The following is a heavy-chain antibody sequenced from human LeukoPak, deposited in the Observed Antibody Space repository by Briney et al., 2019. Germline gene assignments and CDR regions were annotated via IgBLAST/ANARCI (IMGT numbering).Heavy chain of an antibody. J-gene: IGHJ6*02. Sequence: ASVKVSCKASGYTFTSYDVNWVRQATGQGLEWMGWMNPNSGNTGLAQKFQGRVTLTRDTPLSTAYMELSNLRSDDTAVYYCARDEVVAAPNYFGMVVWGQGTTVSVSS. D-gene: IGHD2-15*01. V-gene: IGHV1-8*01. CDR1: GYTFTSYD. CDR3: ARDEVVAAPNYFGMVV. CDR2: MNPNSGNT.